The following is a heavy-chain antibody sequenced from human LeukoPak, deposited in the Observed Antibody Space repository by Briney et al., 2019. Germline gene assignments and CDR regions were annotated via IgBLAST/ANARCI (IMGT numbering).Heavy chain of an antibody. D-gene: IGHD5-24*01. V-gene: IGHV4-59*01. J-gene: IGHJ4*02. CDR2: IYYSGST. CDR3: ARAKGGWLQRFEFDY. Sequence: PSETLSLTCTVSGGSISSYYWSWIRQPPGKGLEWIGYIYYSGSTNYNPSLKSRVTISVDTSKNQFSLKLSSATAADTAVHYCARAKGGWLQRFEFDYWGQGTLVTVSS. CDR1: GGSISSYY.